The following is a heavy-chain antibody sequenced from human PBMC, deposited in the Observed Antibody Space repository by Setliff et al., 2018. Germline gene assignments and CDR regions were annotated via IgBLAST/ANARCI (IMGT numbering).Heavy chain of an antibody. D-gene: IGHD6-13*01. CDR3: ARVLAAAGYYYYGMDV. CDR1: GGSISSSSYY. V-gene: IGHV4-39*07. Sequence: SETLSLTCTVSGGSISSSSYYWGWIRQPPGKGLEWIGSIYYSGSAYYNPSLKSRVTISVDTSKNQFSLKLSSVTAADTAVYYCARVLAAAGYYYYGMDVWGQGTTVTVSS. CDR2: IYYSGSA. J-gene: IGHJ6*02.